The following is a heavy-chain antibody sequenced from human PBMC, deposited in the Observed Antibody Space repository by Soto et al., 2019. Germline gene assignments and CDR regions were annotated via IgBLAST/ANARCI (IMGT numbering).Heavy chain of an antibody. CDR1: GFTFSSYA. CDR2: ISGSGGST. V-gene: IGHV3-23*01. D-gene: IGHD3-16*02. CDR3: AKALGELSPESYDY. Sequence: SLRLSCAASGFTFSSYAMSWVRQAPGKGLEWVSAISGSGGSTYYADSVKGRFTISRDSSEKTLYLQMNSLRPEDTAVYYCAKALGELSPESYDYWGQGTLVTVSS. J-gene: IGHJ4*02.